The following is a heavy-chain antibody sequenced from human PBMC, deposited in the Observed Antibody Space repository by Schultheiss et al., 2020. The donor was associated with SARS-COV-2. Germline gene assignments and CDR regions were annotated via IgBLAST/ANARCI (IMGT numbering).Heavy chain of an antibody. CDR1: GYSFTSYW. J-gene: IGHJ6*02. CDR3: ARERENYYGSGRGGMDV. CDR2: IYPGDSDT. Sequence: GGSLRLSCKGSGYSFTSYWIGWVRQMPGKGLEWMGIIYPGDSDTRYSPSFQGQVTISADKSVSTAYLQWSSLKASDTAMYYCARERENYYGSGRGGMDVWGQGTTVTVSS. V-gene: IGHV5-51*01. D-gene: IGHD3-10*01.